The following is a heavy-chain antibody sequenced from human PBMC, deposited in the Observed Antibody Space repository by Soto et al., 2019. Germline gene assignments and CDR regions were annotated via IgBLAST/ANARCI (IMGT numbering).Heavy chain of an antibody. D-gene: IGHD2-8*01. CDR1: GYSFTSYW. V-gene: IGHV5-51*01. Sequence: LGESLKISCKGSGYSFTSYWIGWVRQMPGKGLEWMGIIYPGDSDTRYSPSFQGQVTISADKSISTAYLQWSSLKASDTAMYYCARPSGQYCTNGVGLADAFDIWGQGTMVTVSS. CDR3: ARPSGQYCTNGVGLADAFDI. J-gene: IGHJ3*02. CDR2: IYPGDSDT.